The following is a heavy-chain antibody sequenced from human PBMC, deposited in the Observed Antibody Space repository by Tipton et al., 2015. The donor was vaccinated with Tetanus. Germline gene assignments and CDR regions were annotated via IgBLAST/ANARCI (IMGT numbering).Heavy chain of an antibody. V-gene: IGHV3-53*01. CDR1: GFTVSRSY. CDR3: ATDPIYGGNSARGY. Sequence: SLRLSCAASGFTVSRSYMSWVRQAPGKGPEWVSILYSNGNTYYADSVKGRFTISRDNSNNTLSLQMNSLRAEDTAVYYCATDPIYGGNSARGYWGQGTLVTVSS. D-gene: IGHD4-23*01. CDR2: LYSNGNT. J-gene: IGHJ4*02.